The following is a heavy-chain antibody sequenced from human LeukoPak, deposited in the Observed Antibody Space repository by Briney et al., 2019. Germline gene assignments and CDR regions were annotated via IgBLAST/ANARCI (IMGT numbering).Heavy chain of an antibody. D-gene: IGHD3-10*01. J-gene: IGHJ6*03. Sequence: GGSLRLSCAASGFTFSSYEMNWVRQAPGKGLEWVSYISSSGSTIYYADSVKGRFTISRDNAKNSLYLQMNSLRAEDTAVYYCAREFVLLWFGELPYYYYYMDVWGKGTTVTVSS. V-gene: IGHV3-48*03. CDR3: AREFVLLWFGELPYYYYYMDV. CDR2: ISSSGSTI. CDR1: GFTFSSYE.